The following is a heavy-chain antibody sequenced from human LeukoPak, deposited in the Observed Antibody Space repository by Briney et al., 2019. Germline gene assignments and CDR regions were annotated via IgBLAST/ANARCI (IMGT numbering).Heavy chain of an antibody. Sequence: SETLSLSCAVYGGSFSGYYWSWIRQPPGKGLEWIGEIKHSGSTNYNPSLKCRVTISVDTSKNQFSLKLSSVTAADTAVYYCARGRYYYGSGSYVRFDPWGQGTLVTVSS. V-gene: IGHV4-34*01. D-gene: IGHD3-10*01. CDR2: IKHSGST. J-gene: IGHJ5*02. CDR1: GGSFSGYY. CDR3: ARGRYYYGSGSYVRFDP.